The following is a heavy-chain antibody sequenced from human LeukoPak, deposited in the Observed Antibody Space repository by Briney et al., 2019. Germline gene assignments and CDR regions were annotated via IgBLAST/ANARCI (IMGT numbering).Heavy chain of an antibody. CDR2: IEEDGNEK. Sequence: PSETLSLTCAVYGGSFSGYYWSWIRQPPGKGLEWVANIEEDGNEKYYVDSVKGRFTISRDNAKNSLYLQMNSLKAEDTAVYYCAREEDDSSGFDYWGQGTLVTVSS. V-gene: IGHV3-7*01. J-gene: IGHJ4*02. D-gene: IGHD3-22*01. CDR3: AREEDDSSGFDY. CDR1: GGSFSGYY.